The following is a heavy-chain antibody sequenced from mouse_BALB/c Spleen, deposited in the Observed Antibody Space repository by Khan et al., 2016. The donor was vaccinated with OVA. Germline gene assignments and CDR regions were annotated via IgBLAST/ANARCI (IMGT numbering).Heavy chain of an antibody. V-gene: IGHV1S56*01. CDR3: ARDDYFVGDAMDY. Sequence: VQLQESGPDLVNPGASVKISCKASGYTFTTYYIHWVQQRPGQGLEWIGWIYPGNFNTKYNEKFKGKATLTADKSSSTAYMQLSSLTSEDSAVYFCARDDYFVGDAMDYWGQGSSVTVSS. D-gene: IGHD2-4*01. J-gene: IGHJ4*01. CDR1: GYTFTTYY. CDR2: IYPGNFNT.